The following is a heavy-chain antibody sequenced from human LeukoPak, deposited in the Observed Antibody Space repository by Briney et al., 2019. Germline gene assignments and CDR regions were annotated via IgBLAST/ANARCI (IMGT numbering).Heavy chain of an antibody. CDR3: ARGGAHTYVYTFDI. J-gene: IGHJ3*02. D-gene: IGHD3-16*01. Sequence: GGSLRLSCAASGFTVTTNYMSWVRQAPGKGLEWVSVIYSGGSAYYTDSVKGRFTISRDNSKNTLYLQINSLRAEDTAMYYCARGGAHTYVYTFDIWGQGTMVTVSS. CDR2: IYSGGSA. V-gene: IGHV3-53*01. CDR1: GFTVTTNY.